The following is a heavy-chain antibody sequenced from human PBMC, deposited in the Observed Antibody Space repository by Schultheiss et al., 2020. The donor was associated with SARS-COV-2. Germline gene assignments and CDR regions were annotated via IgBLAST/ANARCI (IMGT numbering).Heavy chain of an antibody. CDR2: INQDGSEK. V-gene: IGHV3-7*03. CDR3: ARLTTVTLVDAFEI. Sequence: GGSLRLSCAVSGFTFSSYWMSWVRQAPGKGLEWVANINQDGSEKYYVDSLKGRFTISRDNAKNSLYLQMNSLRAEDTAVYYCARLTTVTLVDAFEIWGQGTMVTVSS. D-gene: IGHD4-17*01. J-gene: IGHJ3*02. CDR1: GFTFSSYW.